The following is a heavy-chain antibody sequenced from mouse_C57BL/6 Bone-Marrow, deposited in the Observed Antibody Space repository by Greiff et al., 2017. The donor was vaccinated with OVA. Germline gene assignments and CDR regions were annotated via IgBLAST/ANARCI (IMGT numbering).Heavy chain of an antibody. CDR3: ARGPVPLDY. J-gene: IGHJ2*01. CDR1: GYTFTDYY. D-gene: IGHD1-1*01. V-gene: IGHV1-76*01. CDR2: IYPGSGNT. Sequence: VKLQESGAELVRPGASVKLSCKASGYTFTDYYINWVKQRPGQGLEWIARIYPGSGNTYYNEKFKGKATLTAEKSSSTAYMQLSSLTSEDSAVYFCARGPVPLDYWGQGTTLTVSS.